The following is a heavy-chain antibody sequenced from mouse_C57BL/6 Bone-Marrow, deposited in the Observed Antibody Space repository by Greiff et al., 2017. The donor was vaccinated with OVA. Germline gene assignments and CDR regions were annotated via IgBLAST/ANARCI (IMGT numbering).Heavy chain of an antibody. D-gene: IGHD6-1*01. J-gene: IGHJ4*01. CDR2: IWRGGSK. V-gene: IGHV2-5*01. CDR3: AKTWPYCSAFDY. CDR1: GFSLTSYG. Sequence: QVQLQQSGPGLVQPSQSLSITCTVSGFSLTSYGVHWVRQSPGKGLEWLGVIWRGGSKDYNAAFMSRLSITKDNSKCKVFFNMNSLQADDTAIYYFAKTWPYCSAFDYWGQGTSVTVSS.